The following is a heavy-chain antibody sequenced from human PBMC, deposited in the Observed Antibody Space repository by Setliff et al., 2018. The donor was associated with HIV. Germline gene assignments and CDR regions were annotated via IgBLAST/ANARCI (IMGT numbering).Heavy chain of an antibody. CDR1: GFTFSSYS. V-gene: IGHV3-21*01. CDR2: ISSSSSYI. Sequence: GGSLRLSCAASGFTFSSYSMNWVRQAPGKGLEWVSSISSSSSYIYYADSVKGRFTISRDNAKNSLYLQMNSLRAGDTAVYYCAREIRTVYTGGHYFYGIDVWGQGTAVTVSS. D-gene: IGHD3-16*01. J-gene: IGHJ6*02. CDR3: AREIRTVYTGGHYFYGIDV.